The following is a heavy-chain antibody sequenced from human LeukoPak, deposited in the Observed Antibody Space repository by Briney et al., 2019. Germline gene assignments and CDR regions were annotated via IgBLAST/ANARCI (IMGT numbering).Heavy chain of an antibody. V-gene: IGHV4-4*07. J-gene: IGHJ4*02. CDR2: IYTSGST. CDR3: ARDGSSWYGVAFDY. CDR1: GGSISSYY. D-gene: IGHD6-13*01. Sequence: PSETLSLTCTVSGGSISSYYWSWIRQPAGKGLEWIGRIYTSGSTNYNPSLKSRVTISVDTSKNQFSLKLSSVTAADTAVYYCARDGSSWYGVAFDYWGQGTLVTVSS.